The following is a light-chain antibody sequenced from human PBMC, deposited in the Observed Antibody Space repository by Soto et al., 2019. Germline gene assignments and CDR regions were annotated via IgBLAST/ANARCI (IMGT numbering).Light chain of an antibody. CDR2: KAS. V-gene: IGKV1-5*03. J-gene: IGKJ1*01. CDR1: QSISSW. CDR3: QQYNSDSPWT. Sequence: DIQMTQSPSTLSASVGDRVTITCRASQSISSWLAWYQQKPGKAPKLLIYKASSLESGVPSRFSGSVSGTEFTLTISSLQPDDFATYYCQQYNSDSPWTFGQGTKVEIK.